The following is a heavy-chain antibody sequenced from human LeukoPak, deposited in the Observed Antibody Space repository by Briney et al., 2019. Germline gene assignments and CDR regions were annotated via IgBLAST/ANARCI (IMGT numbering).Heavy chain of an antibody. CDR2: INHSGST. V-gene: IGHV4-34*01. D-gene: IGHD5-18*01. Sequence: SETLSLTCAVYGGSFSGYYWSWIRQPPGKGLEWIGEINHSGSTNYNPSLKSRVTISVDTSKNQFSLKLSSVTAADTAVYYCAMRGYSYGPIDYWGQGPLVTVSS. CDR3: AMRGYSYGPIDY. J-gene: IGHJ4*02. CDR1: GGSFSGYY.